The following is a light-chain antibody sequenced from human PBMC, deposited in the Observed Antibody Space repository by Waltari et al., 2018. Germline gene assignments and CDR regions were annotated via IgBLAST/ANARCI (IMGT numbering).Light chain of an antibody. J-gene: IGKJ2*01. CDR2: WAS. V-gene: IGKV4-1*01. CDR1: RNILYSSNNKNH. Sequence: DIVMTQSPDSLTASLGERATINCKSSRNILYSSNNKNHLAWYQQKPGQPPKLLIYWASTRESGVPDRFSGSGSGTDFTLTISSRQPEDVAVYYGQQYYTTPPYTFGQGTKLEIK. CDR3: QQYYTTPPYT.